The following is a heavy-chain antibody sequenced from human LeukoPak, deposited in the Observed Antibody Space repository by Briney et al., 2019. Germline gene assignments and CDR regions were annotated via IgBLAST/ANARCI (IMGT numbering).Heavy chain of an antibody. CDR1: GFTFTKSA. D-gene: IGHD3-10*01. V-gene: IGHV1-58*01. CDR2: IVVGSGNT. CDR3: ARCTGGSGSYQDY. J-gene: IGHJ4*02. Sequence: SVKVSYKASGFTFTKSAVQWVRQARGQRLECIGWIVVGSGNTDYAQKFQGRVTITRNTSISTAYMELSSLRSEDTAVYYCARCTGGSGSYQDYWGQGTLVTVSS.